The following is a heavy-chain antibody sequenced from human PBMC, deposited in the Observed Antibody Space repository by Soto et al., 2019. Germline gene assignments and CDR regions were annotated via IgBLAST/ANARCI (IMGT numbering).Heavy chain of an antibody. CDR3: ARDQGDYYDSSGYPHDAFDI. CDR1: GFTFSSYS. J-gene: IGHJ3*02. CDR2: ISSSSSYI. V-gene: IGHV3-21*01. D-gene: IGHD3-22*01. Sequence: PGGSLRLSCAASGFTFSSYSMNWVRQAPGKGLEWVSSISSSSSYIYYADSVKGRFTISRDNAKNSLYLQMNSLRAEDTAVYYCARDQGDYYDSSGYPHDAFDIRGQGTRVTVSX.